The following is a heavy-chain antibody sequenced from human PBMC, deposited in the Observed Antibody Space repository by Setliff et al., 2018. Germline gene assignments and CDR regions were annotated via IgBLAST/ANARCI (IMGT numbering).Heavy chain of an antibody. Sequence: PSETLSLTCAVSGGSISSSNWWSWVRQPPGKGLEWIGEIYHSGSTNYNPSLKSRVTISVDKSKNQFSLKLSSVTAADTAVYYCASTSYDSSGYYFDYWGQGTLVTVSS. CDR1: GGSISSSNW. CDR3: ASTSYDSSGYYFDY. J-gene: IGHJ4*02. V-gene: IGHV4-4*02. CDR2: IYHSGST. D-gene: IGHD3-22*01.